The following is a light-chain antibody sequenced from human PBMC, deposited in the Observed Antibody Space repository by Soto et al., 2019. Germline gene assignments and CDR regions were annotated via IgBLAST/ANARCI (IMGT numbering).Light chain of an antibody. J-gene: IGKJ1*01. CDR3: QKYNFAPWT. Sequence: DIQMTQSPSSLSASVGDRVTITCRASQGISNYLAWYQQKPGKVPKLLIYAASTLQSGVPSRFSGSGSGTDFALTISSLQPEDGATYYCQKYNFAPWTFGQGTKVEIK. CDR1: QGISNY. V-gene: IGKV1-27*01. CDR2: AAS.